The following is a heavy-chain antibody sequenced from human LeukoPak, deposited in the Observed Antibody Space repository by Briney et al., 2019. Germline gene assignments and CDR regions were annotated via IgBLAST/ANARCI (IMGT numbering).Heavy chain of an antibody. Sequence: PGGSLRLSCAASGFTFSSYDMYWVRQAPGKGLEYVSVIRGNGGSTYYANSVKGRFTISRDNSKNTMYLQMGSMRDEDMAVYYCARGLRDCTSTSCFTYWYFDLWGRGTLVTVSS. CDR1: GFTFSSYD. CDR2: IRGNGGST. V-gene: IGHV3-64*01. CDR3: ARGLRDCTSTSCFTYWYFDL. J-gene: IGHJ2*01. D-gene: IGHD2-2*02.